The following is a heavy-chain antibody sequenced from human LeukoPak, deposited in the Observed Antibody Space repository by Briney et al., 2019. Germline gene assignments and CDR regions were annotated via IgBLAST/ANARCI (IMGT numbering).Heavy chain of an antibody. CDR3: AKEMATMNAFDI. V-gene: IGHV3-66*01. Sequence: HPGGSLRLSCVASGXTFSSYALNWVRQTPGKGLEWVSVIYSGGTTDYKDSVKDRFIISRDNSKNTLYLQMNSLRAEDTAVYYCAKEMATMNAFDIWGQGTMVTVSS. D-gene: IGHD5-24*01. CDR1: GXTFSSYA. CDR2: IYSGGTT. J-gene: IGHJ3*02.